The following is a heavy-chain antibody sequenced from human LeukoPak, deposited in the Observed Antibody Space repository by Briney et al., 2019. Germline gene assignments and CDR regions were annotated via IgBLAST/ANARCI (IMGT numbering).Heavy chain of an antibody. J-gene: IGHJ4*02. CDR1: GYTFTSYG. V-gene: IGHV1-18*01. Sequence: ASVKVSCKASGYTFTSYGISWVRQAPGQGLEWMGWISAYNGNTNYAQKLQGRVTMTTDTSTSTAYMELRSLRAEDTALYYCAKDPVGQLAHYFDYWGQGTLVTVSS. D-gene: IGHD6-13*01. CDR2: ISAYNGNT. CDR3: AKDPVGQLAHYFDY.